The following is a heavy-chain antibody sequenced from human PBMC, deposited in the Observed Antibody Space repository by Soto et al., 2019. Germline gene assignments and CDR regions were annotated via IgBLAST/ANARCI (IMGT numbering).Heavy chain of an antibody. J-gene: IGHJ4*02. CDR3: ARDRSHYDSKDF. CDR1: GYSFTAYG. CDR2: ISAFNGQT. D-gene: IGHD3-22*01. V-gene: IGHV1-18*01. Sequence: ASVKVSCKTSGYSFTAYGISWVRQAPGQGLEWMGWISAFNGQTKSAQKVQGRVSMTTDTSTSTAYMELRNLRSDDTAVYYCARDRSHYDSKDFRGQGTLVTVSS.